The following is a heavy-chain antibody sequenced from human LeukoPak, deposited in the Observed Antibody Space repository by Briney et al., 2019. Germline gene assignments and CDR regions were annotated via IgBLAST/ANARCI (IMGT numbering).Heavy chain of an antibody. CDR2: INHSGST. CDR1: GGSFSGYY. CDR3: APRGDIEHSYGYGKWFDP. V-gene: IGHV4-34*01. Sequence: PSETLSLTCAVYGGSFSGYYWSWIRQPPGKGLEWTGEINHSGSTNYNASLKSRVTISVDTSKNQFSLRLSFVTAADTAVYYCAPRGDIEHSYGYGKWFDPWGQGTRVTVSS. D-gene: IGHD5-18*01. J-gene: IGHJ5*02.